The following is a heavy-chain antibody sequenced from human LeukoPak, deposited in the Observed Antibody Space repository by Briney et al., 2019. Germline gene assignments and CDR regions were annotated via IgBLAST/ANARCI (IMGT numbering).Heavy chain of an antibody. CDR3: ASNYYGSGRLDY. J-gene: IGHJ4*02. CDR2: IYYSGST. CDR1: GGSISSYY. V-gene: IGHV4-59*08. D-gene: IGHD3-10*01. Sequence: PSETLSLTCTVSGGSISSYYWVWIRQPPGKELVWLGYIYYSGSTNYNPSLTSRVTISVATSKTPFFLKLSSVTAADTAVYYCASNYYGSGRLDYWGQGNLVTVSS.